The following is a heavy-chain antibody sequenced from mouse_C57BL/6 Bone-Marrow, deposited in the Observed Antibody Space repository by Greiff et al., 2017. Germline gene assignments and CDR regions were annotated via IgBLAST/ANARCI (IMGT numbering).Heavy chain of an antibody. Sequence: EVKLVESGGGLVKPGGSLKLSCAASGFTFSSYTMSWVRQTPEKRLQWVAAISGGGGNTYYPDSVKGRFTISRDNDKNTLYLQMSSLRSEGTVLYDCSRLVTTVLATKYFDVWGTGTTVTVSS. CDR1: GFTFSSYT. CDR3: SRLVTTVLATKYFDV. CDR2: ISGGGGNT. V-gene: IGHV5-9*01. D-gene: IGHD1-1*01. J-gene: IGHJ1*03.